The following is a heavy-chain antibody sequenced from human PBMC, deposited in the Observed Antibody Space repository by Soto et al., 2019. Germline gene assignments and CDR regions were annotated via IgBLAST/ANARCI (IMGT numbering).Heavy chain of an antibody. Sequence: EVQLLESGGGLVQPGGSLRLSCAASGFTFSSYAMSWVHQAPGKGLEWVSAISGSGGSTYYADSVKGRFTISRDNSKNTLYLQMNSLRAEDTAVYYCAKDLLATYAFDIWGQGTMVTVSS. J-gene: IGHJ3*02. CDR2: ISGSGGST. CDR1: GFTFSSYA. CDR3: AKDLLATYAFDI. V-gene: IGHV3-23*01. D-gene: IGHD5-12*01.